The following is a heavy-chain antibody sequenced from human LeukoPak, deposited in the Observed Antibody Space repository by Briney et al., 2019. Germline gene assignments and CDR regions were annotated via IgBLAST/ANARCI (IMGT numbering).Heavy chain of an antibody. D-gene: IGHD3-22*01. CDR1: GFTVSSNY. J-gene: IGHJ4*02. CDR2: IYSGGST. CDR3: AREKDSSGYYDY. Sequence: GGSLRLSCAASGFTVSSNYMSWVRQAPGKGLEWVSVIYSGGSTYYADSVKGRFTISRDNSKNTLYLQMNSLRAEDTAVYYCAREKDSSGYYDYWGQGTLVTVSS. V-gene: IGHV3-53*01.